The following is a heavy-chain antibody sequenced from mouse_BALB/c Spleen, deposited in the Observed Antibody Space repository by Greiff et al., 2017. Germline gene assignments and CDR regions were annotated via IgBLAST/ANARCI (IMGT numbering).Heavy chain of an antibody. CDR3: ASGGGYDNWFAY. J-gene: IGHJ3*01. V-gene: IGHV14-3*02. CDR2: IDPANGNT. CDR1: GFNIKDTY. Sequence: VQLKESGAELVKPGASVKLSCTASGFNIKDTYMHWVKQRPEQGLEWIGRIDPANGNTKYDPKFQGKATITADTSSNTAYLQLSSLTSEDTAVYYCASGGGYDNWFAYWGQGTLVTVSA. D-gene: IGHD2-3*01.